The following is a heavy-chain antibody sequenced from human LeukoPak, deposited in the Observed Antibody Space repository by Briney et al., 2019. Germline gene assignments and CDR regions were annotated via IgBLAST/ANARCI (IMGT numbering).Heavy chain of an antibody. V-gene: IGHV6-1*01. CDR3: ARGKGGMINN. D-gene: IGHD3-16*01. J-gene: IGHJ4*02. CDR1: GDSVTSNSAA. CDR2: TYYRSKWYN. Sequence: SQTLSLTCAISGDSVTSNSAAWNWIRKSPSRGLEWLGRTYYRSKWYNGYAASVKSRITINPDTFKNQFSLQLNSVTPEDTAVYYCARGKGGMINNWGQGILVTVSS.